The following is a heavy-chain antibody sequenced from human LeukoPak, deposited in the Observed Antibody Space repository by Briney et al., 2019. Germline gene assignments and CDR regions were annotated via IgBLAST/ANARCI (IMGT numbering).Heavy chain of an antibody. Sequence: GGSLRLSCAASGFTFSSYSMNWVRQAPGKGLEWVAVISYDGSNTFYADSVKGRFTISRDNAKNSLYLQMNSLRAEDTAVYYCARSGAGLGYYYYMDVWGKGTTVTVSS. D-gene: IGHD3-10*01. V-gene: IGHV3-30*03. CDR1: GFTFSSYS. CDR3: ARSGAGLGYYYYMDV. CDR2: ISYDGSNT. J-gene: IGHJ6*03.